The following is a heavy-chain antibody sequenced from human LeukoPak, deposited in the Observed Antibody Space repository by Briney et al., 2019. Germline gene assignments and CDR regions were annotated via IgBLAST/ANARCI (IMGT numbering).Heavy chain of an antibody. J-gene: IGHJ4*02. V-gene: IGHV3-30*04. CDR3: ARVQEGQLRFVERYYFDY. Sequence: GGAHRLSCAASVFTLSSYSMLWGREAPAKGLGCGADISYDGSNKYYADSVEGRFTISRDNSKNTLYLQMISLRAEDTAVYYCARVQEGQLRFVERYYFDYWGQGTLVTVS. D-gene: IGHD3-3*01. CDR2: ISYDGSNK. CDR1: VFTLSSYS.